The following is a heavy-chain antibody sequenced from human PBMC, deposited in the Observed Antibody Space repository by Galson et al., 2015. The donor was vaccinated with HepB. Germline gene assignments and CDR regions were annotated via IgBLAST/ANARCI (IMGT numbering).Heavy chain of an antibody. Sequence: LTCTVSGGSISSDNYYWSWIRQPAGKGLEWIGRIYTSGSTNYNPSLKGRVTMSVDTSKNQFSLKLSSVTAADTAVYYCAREGLTPPFDYWGQGTLVTVSS. D-gene: IGHD2-15*01. J-gene: IGHJ4*02. CDR1: GGSISSDNYY. CDR2: IYTSGST. V-gene: IGHV4-61*02. CDR3: AREGLTPPFDY.